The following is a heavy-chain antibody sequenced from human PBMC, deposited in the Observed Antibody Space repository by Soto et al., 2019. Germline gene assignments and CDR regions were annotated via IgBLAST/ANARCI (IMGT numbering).Heavy chain of an antibody. CDR3: ARDQEYSYGYYYYYGMDV. CDR1: GYTFTSYG. CDR2: ISAYNGNT. J-gene: IGHJ6*02. V-gene: IGHV1-18*04. Sequence: ASVKVSCKASGYTFTSYGISWVRQAPGQGLEWMGWISAYNGNTNYAQKLQGRVTMTTDTSTSTAYMELRSLRSDDTAVYYCARDQEYSYGYYYYYGMDVWGQGTTVTVSS. D-gene: IGHD5-18*01.